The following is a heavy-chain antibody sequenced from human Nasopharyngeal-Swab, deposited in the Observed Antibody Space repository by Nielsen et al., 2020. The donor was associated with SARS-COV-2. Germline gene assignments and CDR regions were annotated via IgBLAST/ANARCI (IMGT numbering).Heavy chain of an antibody. Sequence: GGSLRLSCAASGFTFSSYGMHWVRQAPGKGLEWVAVISYDGSNKYYADSVKGRFTISRDNSKNTLYLQMNSLRAEDTAVYYCARDHSWFGESGFCEYWGQGTLVTVSS. CDR3: ARDHSWFGESGFCEY. CDR1: GFTFSSYG. D-gene: IGHD3-10*01. V-gene: IGHV3-30*19. J-gene: IGHJ4*02. CDR2: ISYDGSNK.